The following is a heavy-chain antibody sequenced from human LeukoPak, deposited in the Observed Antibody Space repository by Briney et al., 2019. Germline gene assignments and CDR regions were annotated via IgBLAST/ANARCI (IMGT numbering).Heavy chain of an antibody. Sequence: ASVKVSCKASGYTFTGYYMHWVRQAPGRGLEWMGWINPNSGGTNYAQKFQGRVTMTRDTSISTAYMELSRLRSDDTAVYYCARSGELFSVWSDYWGQGTLVTVSS. CDR1: GYTFTGYY. V-gene: IGHV1-2*02. D-gene: IGHD3-10*01. CDR2: INPNSGGT. CDR3: ARSGELFSVWSDY. J-gene: IGHJ4*02.